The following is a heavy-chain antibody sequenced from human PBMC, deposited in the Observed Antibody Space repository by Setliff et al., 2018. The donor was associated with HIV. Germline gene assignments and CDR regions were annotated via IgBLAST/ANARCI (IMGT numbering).Heavy chain of an antibody. Sequence: SETLSLTCSVSGDSITSFYWSWIRQAPGKGLEWIGYIDYSGSKNYNPSLTSRATMSMDTSKNQFNLKVTSVTAADTALYYCARVIGSGTFDSWGQGTLVTVSS. CDR3: ARVIGSGTFDS. CDR2: IDYSGSK. D-gene: IGHD3-10*01. CDR1: GDSITSFY. V-gene: IGHV4-59*01. J-gene: IGHJ4*02.